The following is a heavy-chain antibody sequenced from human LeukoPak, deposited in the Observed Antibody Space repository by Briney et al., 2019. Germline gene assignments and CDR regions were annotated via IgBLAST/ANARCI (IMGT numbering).Heavy chain of an antibody. D-gene: IGHD6-13*01. J-gene: IGHJ6*02. CDR1: GFTFSSYS. Sequence: PGGSLRLSCAASGFTFSSYSMKWVRQGPGEGLEWVSSISSSSSYIYYADSVKGRFTISRDNAKNSLYLQMNSLRAEDTAVYYCARDYSSSWYGDHYYGMDAWGQGTTVTVSS. V-gene: IGHV3-21*01. CDR3: ARDYSSSWYGDHYYGMDA. CDR2: ISSSSSYI.